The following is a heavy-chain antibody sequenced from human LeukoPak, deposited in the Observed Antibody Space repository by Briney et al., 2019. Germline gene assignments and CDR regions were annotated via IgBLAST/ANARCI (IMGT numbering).Heavy chain of an antibody. V-gene: IGHV3-7*01. CDR3: ARGGSGYDF. Sequence: GGSLRLSCAASGFTFSFYWMSWVRQAPGKGLEWVANIKPDGSEKFYVDSVKGRFTISKDNAEDSVYLEMNSLRDDDTAVYYCARGGSGYDFWGQGTLVTVSS. D-gene: IGHD5-12*01. J-gene: IGHJ4*02. CDR1: GFTFSFYW. CDR2: IKPDGSEK.